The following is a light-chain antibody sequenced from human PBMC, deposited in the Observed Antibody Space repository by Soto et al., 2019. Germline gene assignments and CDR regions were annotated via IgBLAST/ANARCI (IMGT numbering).Light chain of an antibody. V-gene: IGKV1-9*01. CDR1: QGVDSS. CDR3: QQLHDYPIT. J-gene: IGKJ5*01. CDR2: AAS. Sequence: DIQMTQSPSSPSASVGDRVTITCRASQGVDSSLAWYQQKPGKAPNLLIYAASNLLSGVPSRFSGSGSGTDFTLTISSLQPEDFATYYCQQLHDYPITFGQGTRLEIK.